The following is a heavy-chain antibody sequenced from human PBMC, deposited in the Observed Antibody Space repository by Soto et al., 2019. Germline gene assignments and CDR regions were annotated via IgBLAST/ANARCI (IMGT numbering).Heavy chain of an antibody. CDR3: ARAQNRGDTAMVTFDY. V-gene: IGHV4-39*07. CDR2: ISYSGST. J-gene: IGHJ4*02. Sequence: PSETLSLTCTVSGGSISSSSYYWGWIRQPPGKGLEWIGSISYSGSTYYNPSLKSRVTISVDRSKNQFSLKLSSVTAADTAVYYCARAQNRGDTAMVTFDYWGQGTLVTVSS. CDR1: GGSISSSSYY. D-gene: IGHD5-18*01.